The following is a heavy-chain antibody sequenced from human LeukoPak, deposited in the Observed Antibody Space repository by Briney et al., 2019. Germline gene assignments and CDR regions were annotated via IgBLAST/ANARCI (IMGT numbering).Heavy chain of an antibody. V-gene: IGHV1-2*02. D-gene: IGHD3-3*01. CDR2: INPNSGGT. CDR3: ARDRFPGGGYYYRGFAP. Sequence: ASVKVSCKASGYTFTGYYMHWVRQAPGQGLEWMGWINPNSGGTNYAQKFQGRVTMTRDTSISTAYMELTRLRSDDTAVYYCARDRFPGGGYYYRGFAPGGQGTRVTVS. J-gene: IGHJ5*02. CDR1: GYTFTGYY.